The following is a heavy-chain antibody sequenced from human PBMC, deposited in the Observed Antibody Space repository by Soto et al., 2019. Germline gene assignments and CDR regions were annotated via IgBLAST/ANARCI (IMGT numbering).Heavy chain of an antibody. Sequence: GESLKISCKGFGYSFPTYWIGWVRQIPGKGLEWMGFIGLNFSNIRYSPSFQGQVTISADKSINTAYLQWSSLQASDTAIYYCARRTSTSGWRHYFDNWGQGTLVTVSS. V-gene: IGHV5-51*01. J-gene: IGHJ4*02. CDR1: GYSFPTYW. CDR2: IGLNFSNI. D-gene: IGHD6-19*01. CDR3: ARRTSTSGWRHYFDN.